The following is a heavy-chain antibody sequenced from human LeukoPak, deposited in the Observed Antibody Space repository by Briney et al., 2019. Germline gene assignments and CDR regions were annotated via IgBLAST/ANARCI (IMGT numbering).Heavy chain of an antibody. CDR2: ISSSSSYI. J-gene: IGHJ4*02. D-gene: IGHD5-24*01. Sequence: GGSLRLSCAASGFTFSSYSMNWVRQAPGKGLEWVSSISSSSSYIYYADSVKGRFTISRDNAKNSLYLQMNSLRAEDTAVYYCARVRNDRDGYYFDYWGQGTLVTVSS. CDR3: ARVRNDRDGYYFDY. V-gene: IGHV3-21*01. CDR1: GFTFSSYS.